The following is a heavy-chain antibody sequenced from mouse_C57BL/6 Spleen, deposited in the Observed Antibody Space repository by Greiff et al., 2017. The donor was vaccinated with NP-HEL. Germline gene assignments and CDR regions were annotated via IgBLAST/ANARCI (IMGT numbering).Heavy chain of an antibody. CDR1: GYTFTSYW. Sequence: QVHVKQPGAELVMPGASVKLSCKASGYTFTSYWMHWVKQRPGQGLEWIGEIDPSDSYTNYNQKFKGKSTLTVDKSSSTAYMQLSSLTSEDSAVYYCARLGDYDDWFAYWGQGTLDTVSA. V-gene: IGHV1-69*01. D-gene: IGHD2-4*01. J-gene: IGHJ3*01. CDR3: ARLGDYDDWFAY. CDR2: IDPSDSYT.